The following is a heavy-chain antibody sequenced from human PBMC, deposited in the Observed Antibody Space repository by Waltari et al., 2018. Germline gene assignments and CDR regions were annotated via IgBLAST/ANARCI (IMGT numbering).Heavy chain of an antibody. Sequence: QVHLVQSGAEVKKPGASVKVSCKASGYSFSSYSLNWVRQVPGQGLEWMGWIRTYNGETNHAQKFQGRVTMTTDTSTSTAYMELRSLTSDDTAVYYCARDPGVLYFQHWGQGTLVTVSS. V-gene: IGHV1-18*01. CDR3: ARDPGVLYFQH. CDR1: GYSFSSYS. D-gene: IGHD2-8*01. CDR2: IRTYNGET. J-gene: IGHJ1*01.